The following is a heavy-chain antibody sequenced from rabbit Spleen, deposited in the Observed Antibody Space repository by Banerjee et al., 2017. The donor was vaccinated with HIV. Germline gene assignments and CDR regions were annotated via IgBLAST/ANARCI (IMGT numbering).Heavy chain of an antibody. J-gene: IGHJ4*01. Sequence: QEQLEESGGDLVKPGGTLTLTCKVSGFDFSSDAMCWVRQAPGKGPEFIACIYNGDGSTYYASWVNGRFTVSKTSSTTVTLQVTSLTGADTATYFCARDLAAWNSGSYAFNLWGPGTLVTVS. CDR3: ARDLAAWNSGSYAFNL. V-gene: IGHV1S47*01. D-gene: IGHD1-1*01. CDR1: GFDFSSDA. CDR2: IYNGDGST.